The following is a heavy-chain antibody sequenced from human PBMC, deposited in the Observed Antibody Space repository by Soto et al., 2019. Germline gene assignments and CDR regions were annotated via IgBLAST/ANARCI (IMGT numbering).Heavy chain of an antibody. Sequence: GESLKISCAASGFTFSSYAMHWVRQAPGKGLEYVSAISSNGGSTYYANSVKGRFTISRDNSKNTLYLQMGSLRAEDMAVYYCARSKYCSSTSCWLFDIWGQGTMVTVSS. D-gene: IGHD2-2*01. CDR3: ARSKYCSSTSCWLFDI. CDR1: GFTFSSYA. V-gene: IGHV3-64*01. J-gene: IGHJ3*02. CDR2: ISSNGGST.